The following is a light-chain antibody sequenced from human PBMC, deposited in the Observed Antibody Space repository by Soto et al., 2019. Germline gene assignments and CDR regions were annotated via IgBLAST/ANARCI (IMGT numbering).Light chain of an antibody. J-gene: IGLJ2*01. CDR1: SSNIGAGYD. Sequence: QSVLTQPPSVSGAPGQRVTISCTGRSSNIGAGYDVHWYQQLPGTAPKLLIYGNSNRPSGVPDRFSGSKSGTSASLAITGLQAEDEADYYCQSYDSSLSGSVFGGGTKVIVL. V-gene: IGLV1-40*01. CDR2: GNS. CDR3: QSYDSSLSGSV.